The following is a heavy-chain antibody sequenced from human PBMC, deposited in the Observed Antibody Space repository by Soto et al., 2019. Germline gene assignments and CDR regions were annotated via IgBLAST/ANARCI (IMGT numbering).Heavy chain of an antibody. J-gene: IGHJ4*02. Sequence: EVRLVESGGGLVKPGGSLRLSCAVSGFTFSSYSINWVRQAPGKGLEWVASVSSSSSYIYYAYSVKGRFTISRDNAKNSLYLQMDSLRAEDTAVYYCARALPGTTTLFDYWGRGTLVTVSA. CDR1: GFTFSSYS. CDR2: VSSSSSYI. CDR3: ARALPGTTTLFDY. D-gene: IGHD1-7*01. V-gene: IGHV3-21*01.